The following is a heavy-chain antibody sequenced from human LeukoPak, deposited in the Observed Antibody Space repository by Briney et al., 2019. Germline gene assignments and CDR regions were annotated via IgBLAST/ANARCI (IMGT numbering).Heavy chain of an antibody. CDR3: ARGYDSSGYHDY. Sequence: ASVKVSCKASGYTFTGYYMHWVRQAPGQGLEWMGWINPNSGGTNYAQKFQGRVTMTRDTSISAAYMELSRLRSDDTAVYYCARGYDSSGYHDYWGQGTLVTVSS. J-gene: IGHJ4*02. D-gene: IGHD3-22*01. CDR2: INPNSGGT. V-gene: IGHV1-2*02. CDR1: GYTFTGYY.